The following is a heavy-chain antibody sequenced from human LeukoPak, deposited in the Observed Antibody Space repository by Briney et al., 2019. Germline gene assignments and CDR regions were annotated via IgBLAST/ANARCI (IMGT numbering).Heavy chain of an antibody. J-gene: IGHJ4*02. D-gene: IGHD3-3*01. CDR3: ARHVRFLEWLSSYYFDY. CDR1: GGTISSSSYY. Sequence: EXLSLTCTVSGGTISSSSYYWGWIRQPPGKGLEWIGSIYYSGTTYYNPSLKSRVTISVETSKSQFSLRLTSVTAADTAVYYCARHVRFLEWLSSYYFDYWGQGTLVTVSS. CDR2: IYYSGTT. V-gene: IGHV4-39*01.